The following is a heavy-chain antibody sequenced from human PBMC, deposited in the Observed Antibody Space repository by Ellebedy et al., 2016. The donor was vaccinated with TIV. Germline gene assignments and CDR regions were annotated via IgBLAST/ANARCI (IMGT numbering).Heavy chain of an antibody. Sequence: MPSETLSLTCTVSGGSMKNYYWTWIRQPPGKGLEWLGQIFYSGSTNYNPSLKSRLTISGDTSKNQFSLRLSSVTAADTAVYYCARRKITVFGETDAFDIWGQGTVVTVSS. J-gene: IGHJ3*02. CDR3: ARRKITVFGETDAFDI. D-gene: IGHD3-3*01. CDR1: GGSMKNYY. V-gene: IGHV4-59*01. CDR2: IFYSGST.